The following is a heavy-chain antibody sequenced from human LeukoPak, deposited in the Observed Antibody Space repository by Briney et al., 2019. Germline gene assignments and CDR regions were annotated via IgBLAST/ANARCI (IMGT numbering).Heavy chain of an antibody. Sequence: SETLSLTCTVSGASITGHYWSWIRQPPGKGLEWVGYMYYTGTINYSPSLKSRLTTSIDTRKNQFSLKLSSVTAADTAVYYCARGGAPPDAFDIWGQGTMVTVSS. J-gene: IGHJ3*02. V-gene: IGHV4-59*11. D-gene: IGHD3-16*01. CDR3: ARGGAPPDAFDI. CDR2: MYYTGTI. CDR1: GASITGHY.